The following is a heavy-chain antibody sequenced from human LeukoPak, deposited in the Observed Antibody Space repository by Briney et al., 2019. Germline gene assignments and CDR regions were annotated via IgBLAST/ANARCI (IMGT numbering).Heavy chain of an antibody. J-gene: IGHJ2*01. CDR2: IIPAFGVT. D-gene: IGHD1-14*01. CDR3: SREGGSTGNLSRYFDL. Sequence: SVRVSCKTSGGTFSNYAVSWVRQAPGQGLEYMGGIIPAFGVTNYVQKFEGRLSLTTDESMNTVFMELNSLRFEDTAMYFCSREGGSTGNLSRYFDLWGRGTLVTVSS. CDR1: GGTFSNYA. V-gene: IGHV1-69*05.